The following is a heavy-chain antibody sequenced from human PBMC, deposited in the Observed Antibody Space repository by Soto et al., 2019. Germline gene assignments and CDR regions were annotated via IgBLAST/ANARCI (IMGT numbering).Heavy chain of an antibody. J-gene: IGHJ4*02. Sequence: LVILCLTWTVAGGSSGGYCWSWIRQQQGKGLEWIGYIYYSGSTNYNPSLKSRVTISVDTSKNQFSLKLSSVTAADTAVYYCARGTGGFGALSRGPFDYWGQRPLVTLSS. CDR3: ARGTGGFGALSRGPFDY. V-gene: IGHV4-59*01. D-gene: IGHD3-10*01. CDR2: IYYSGST. CDR1: GGSSGGYC.